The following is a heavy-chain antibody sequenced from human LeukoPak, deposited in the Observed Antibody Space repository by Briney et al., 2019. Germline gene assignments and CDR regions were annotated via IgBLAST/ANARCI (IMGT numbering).Heavy chain of an antibody. V-gene: IGHV3-30*18. CDR3: AKDRTVVVPAAIDSFDP. CDR1: GCTFSSYG. J-gene: IGHJ5*02. Sequence: GRSLRLSCAASGCTFSSYGMHWVRQAPGKGLEWVAVISYDGSNKYYADSVNGRFTISRANSKNPLYLQMNSLRAEDTAVYYCAKDRTVVVPAAIDSFDPWGQGTLVTVSS. CDR2: ISYDGSNK. D-gene: IGHD2-2*01.